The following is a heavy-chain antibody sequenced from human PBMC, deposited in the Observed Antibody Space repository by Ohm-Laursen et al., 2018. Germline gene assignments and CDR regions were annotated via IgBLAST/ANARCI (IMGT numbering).Heavy chain of an antibody. Sequence: SLRLSCAASGFTLNSHWMHWVRQGPGEGLVWVSRITSDGTSTAYADSVRGRFTISRDTAKNTLYLQMNSLRAEDTAVYYCAKAALKYSSGWYYFDYWGQGTLVTVSS. V-gene: IGHV3-74*01. D-gene: IGHD6-19*01. J-gene: IGHJ4*02. CDR1: GFTLNSHW. CDR2: ITSDGTST. CDR3: AKAALKYSSGWYYFDY.